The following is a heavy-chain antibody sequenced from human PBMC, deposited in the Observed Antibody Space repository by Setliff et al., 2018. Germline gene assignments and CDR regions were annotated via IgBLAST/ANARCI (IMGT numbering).Heavy chain of an antibody. Sequence: SVKVSCKASGGTFSTYGISWVRQATGQGLEWMGGTIPIFGTTNYAQKFQGRVTIITDESTNTAYMELSSLRSEDTAVYYCAREGVDARSSTDYRYYMDVWGKGTTVTVSS. CDR1: GGTFSTYG. V-gene: IGHV1-69*05. D-gene: IGHD2-8*01. J-gene: IGHJ6*03. CDR2: TIPIFGTT. CDR3: AREGVDARSSTDYRYYMDV.